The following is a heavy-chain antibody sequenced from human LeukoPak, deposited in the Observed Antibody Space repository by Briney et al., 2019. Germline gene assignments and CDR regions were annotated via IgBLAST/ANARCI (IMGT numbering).Heavy chain of an antibody. V-gene: IGHV1-18*01. CDR1: GYTFTSYG. D-gene: IGHD2-2*01. Sequence: GASVKVSCKASGYTFTSYGISWVRQAPGQGLEWMGWISAYNGNTNYAQKLPGRVTMTTDTSTSTAYMELRSLRSDDTAVYYCARVGLLSLLGAFDIWGQGTMVTVSS. CDR2: ISAYNGNT. CDR3: ARVGLLSLLGAFDI. J-gene: IGHJ3*02.